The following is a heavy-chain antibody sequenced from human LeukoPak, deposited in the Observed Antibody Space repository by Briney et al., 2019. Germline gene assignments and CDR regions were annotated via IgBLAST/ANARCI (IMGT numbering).Heavy chain of an antibody. CDR1: GFTFSSYG. Sequence: GGSLRLSCAASGFTFSSYGMHWVRQAPGKGLEWVAVISYDGSNKYYADSVKGRFTITRDNSKNTLYLQMNSLRAEDTAVYYCAKEWRVAGYFDYWGQGTLVTVSS. J-gene: IGHJ4*02. V-gene: IGHV3-30*18. CDR2: ISYDGSNK. D-gene: IGHD6-19*01. CDR3: AKEWRVAGYFDY.